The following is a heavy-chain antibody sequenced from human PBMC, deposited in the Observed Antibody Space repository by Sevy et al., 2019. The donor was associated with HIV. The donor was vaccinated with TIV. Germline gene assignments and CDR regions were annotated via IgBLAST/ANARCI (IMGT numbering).Heavy chain of an antibody. Sequence: SETLSLTCAVYGGSFSGYYWSWIRQPPGKGLEWIGEINHSGSTNSNPSVKIRVTISVDTSKNQFSLKMSSVTAADTAVYYCARQSIAARSYYWGQGTLVTVSS. CDR3: ARQSIAARSYY. CDR1: GGSFSGYY. J-gene: IGHJ4*02. V-gene: IGHV4-34*01. D-gene: IGHD6-6*01. CDR2: INHSGST.